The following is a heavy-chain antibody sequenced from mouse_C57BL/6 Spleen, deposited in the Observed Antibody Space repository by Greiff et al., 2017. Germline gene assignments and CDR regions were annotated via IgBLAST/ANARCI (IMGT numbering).Heavy chain of an antibody. CDR1: GYTFTSYW. D-gene: IGHD1-1*01. CDR3: AIRDGSNPFAY. CDR2: IHPSDSDT. Sequence: QVQLQQPGAELVKPGASVKVSCKASGYTFTSYWMPWVKQRPGQGLEWIGRIHPSDSDTNYNQKFKGKATLTVDKSSSTASMQLSSLPSADSAVYYCAIRDGSNPFAYWGQGTLVTVSA. V-gene: IGHV1-74*01. J-gene: IGHJ3*01.